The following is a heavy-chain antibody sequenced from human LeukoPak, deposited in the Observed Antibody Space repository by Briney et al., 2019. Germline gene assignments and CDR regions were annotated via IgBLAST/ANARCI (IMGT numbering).Heavy chain of an antibody. Sequence: PSETLSLTCTVSGGSISSYYWSWIRQPPGKGLEWIGYIYYSGSTNYNPSLKSRVTISVDTSKNQFSLKLSSVTAADTAVYYCAREDRGSGNYLSGASSFFDYWGQGTLVTVSS. D-gene: IGHD3-10*01. J-gene: IGHJ4*02. CDR1: GGSISSYY. CDR3: AREDRGSGNYLSGASSFFDY. V-gene: IGHV4-59*01. CDR2: IYYSGST.